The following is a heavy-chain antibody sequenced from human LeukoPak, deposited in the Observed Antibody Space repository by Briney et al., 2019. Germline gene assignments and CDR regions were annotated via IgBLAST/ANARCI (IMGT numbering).Heavy chain of an antibody. J-gene: IGHJ4*02. CDR2: IYYSGST. Sequence: SETLSLTCTVSGGSISSSSYYWGWIRQPPGKGLEWIGSIYYSGSTNYNPSLKSRVTISVDTSKNQFSLKLSSVTAADTAVYYCARNHPDYWGQGTLVTVSS. CDR1: GGSISSSSYY. V-gene: IGHV4-39*07. CDR3: ARNHPDY. D-gene: IGHD1-14*01.